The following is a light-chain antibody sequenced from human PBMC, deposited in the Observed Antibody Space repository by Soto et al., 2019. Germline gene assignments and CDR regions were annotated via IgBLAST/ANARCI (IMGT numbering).Light chain of an antibody. J-gene: IGKJ1*01. V-gene: IGKV3-15*01. Sequence: ILFTQSPGHLSLSPGARVTLSCRASTKGISSYLTWYQQKPGKVPRLLIYGASTMATGVPSRFSGSGSGTEFTLTISSLQSEDFAVYYGQQYDKWPRTFGQGTKVDIK. CDR3: QQYDKWPRT. CDR2: GAS. CDR1: TKGISSY.